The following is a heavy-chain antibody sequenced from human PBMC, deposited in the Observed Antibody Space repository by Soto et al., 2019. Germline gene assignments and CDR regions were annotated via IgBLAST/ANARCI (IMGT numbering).Heavy chain of an antibody. V-gene: IGHV1-69*13. Sequence: SVKVSCKASGGTFSSYAISWVRQAPGQGLEWMGGIIPIFGTANYAQKFQGRVTITADESTSTAYMELSSLRSEDTAVYYCARPGYYDSSGYYYSYYYGMDVWGQGTTVTVSS. D-gene: IGHD3-22*01. CDR1: GGTFSSYA. CDR3: ARPGYYDSSGYYYSYYYGMDV. J-gene: IGHJ6*02. CDR2: IIPIFGTA.